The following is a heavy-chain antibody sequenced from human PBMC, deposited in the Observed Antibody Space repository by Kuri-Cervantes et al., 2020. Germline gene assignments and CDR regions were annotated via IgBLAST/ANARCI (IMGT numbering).Heavy chain of an antibody. CDR3: ARGPAAVVFPRWFDP. D-gene: IGHD2-15*01. V-gene: IGHV1-18*01. Sequence: ASVKVSCKASGYTFTSYGISWVRQAPGQGLEWMGWISAYNGNTNYAQKLQGRVTMTTDTSTSTAYMELRSLRSDDTAVYYCARGPAAVVFPRWFDPWGQGTLVTDSS. CDR2: ISAYNGNT. J-gene: IGHJ5*02. CDR1: GYTFTSYG.